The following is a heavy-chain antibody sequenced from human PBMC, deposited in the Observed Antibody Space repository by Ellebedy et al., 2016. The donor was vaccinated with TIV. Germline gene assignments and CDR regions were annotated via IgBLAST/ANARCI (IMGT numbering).Heavy chain of an antibody. CDR1: GYTFTAYY. CDR3: ARGMAGDPHYFDY. D-gene: IGHD6-19*01. Sequence: ASVKVSXXTSGYTFTAYYMHWVRQAPGQGPEWMGWINPNNGVTKYAQKFQGRVTMTRDTSINTAYMEVSGLRSDDTAMYYCARGMAGDPHYFDYWGQGTLVSVSS. J-gene: IGHJ4*02. V-gene: IGHV1-2*02. CDR2: INPNNGVT.